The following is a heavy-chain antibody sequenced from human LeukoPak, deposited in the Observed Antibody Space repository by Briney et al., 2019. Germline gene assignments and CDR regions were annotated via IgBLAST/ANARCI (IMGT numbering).Heavy chain of an antibody. V-gene: IGHV1-8*01. Sequence: GASVKVSCKASGYTFTSYDINWERQATGQGLEWMGWMNPNSGNTGYAQKFQGRVTMTRNTSISTAYMELSSLRSEDTAVYYCARGRVRAAAIRIIRPYNWFDPWGQGTLVTASS. J-gene: IGHJ5*02. CDR2: MNPNSGNT. CDR3: ARGRVRAAAIRIIRPYNWFDP. D-gene: IGHD2-2*02. CDR1: GYTFTSYD.